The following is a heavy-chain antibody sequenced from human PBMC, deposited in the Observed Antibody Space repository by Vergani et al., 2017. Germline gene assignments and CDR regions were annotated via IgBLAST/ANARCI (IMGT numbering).Heavy chain of an antibody. V-gene: IGHV1-46*01. D-gene: IGHD3-22*01. J-gene: IGHJ4*02. CDR2: INPSGGST. CDR1: GYTFTSYY. Sequence: QVQLVQSGAEVKKPGASVKVSCKASGYTFTSYYMHWVRQAPGQGLEWMGIINPSGGSTSYAQKFQGRVTMTRDTSTSTVYMELSSLRSEDTAVYYCARLNYYDSSGYYYFRLTYFDYWGQGTLVTVSS. CDR3: ARLNYYDSSGYYYFRLTYFDY.